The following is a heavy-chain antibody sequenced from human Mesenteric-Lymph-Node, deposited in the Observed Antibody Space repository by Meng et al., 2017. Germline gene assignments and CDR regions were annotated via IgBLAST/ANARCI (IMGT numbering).Heavy chain of an antibody. CDR2: INLNSGGT. CDR3: AAFYYESSGYFRADY. CDR1: GYTFTGYY. Sequence: QVQLVQSGAEVKKPGASVKVSCKASGYTFTGYYIHWVRQAPGQGLEWMGRINLNSGGTNYAQKFQGRDTMTWDTSISAAQMELSSLRSDDTAVYYCAAFYYESSGYFRADYWGQGILVTVSS. V-gene: IGHV1-2*06. J-gene: IGHJ4*02. D-gene: IGHD3-22*01.